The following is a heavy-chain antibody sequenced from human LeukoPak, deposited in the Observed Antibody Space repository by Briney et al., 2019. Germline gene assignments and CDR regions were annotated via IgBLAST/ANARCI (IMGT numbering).Heavy chain of an antibody. CDR3: ARGGSGSGRYFNVDFDC. Sequence: PSETLSLTCTVSGGSISSYYWSWIRQPPGKGLEWIGYIYYSGSTTYNPSLKSRVTISVDTSKNQFSLKLSSVTAADTAVYYCARGGSGSGRYFNVDFDCWGPGTLVTVSS. CDR2: IYYSGST. V-gene: IGHV4-59*12. D-gene: IGHD3-10*01. CDR1: GGSISSYY. J-gene: IGHJ4*02.